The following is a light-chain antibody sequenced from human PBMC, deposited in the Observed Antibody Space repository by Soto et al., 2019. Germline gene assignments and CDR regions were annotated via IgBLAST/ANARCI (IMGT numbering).Light chain of an antibody. J-gene: IGKJ4*01. CDR3: LQDYDYPLT. V-gene: IGKV3-15*01. CDR2: GAS. CDR1: QTISND. Sequence: EVVMTQSPATVSVSPGEGVTLSCRASQTISNDLAWYQQKPGQAPRLLIYGASTRATGVPARFSGGGSGTEFTLTISSLQSEDFATYYCLQDYDYPLTFGGGTKVDIK.